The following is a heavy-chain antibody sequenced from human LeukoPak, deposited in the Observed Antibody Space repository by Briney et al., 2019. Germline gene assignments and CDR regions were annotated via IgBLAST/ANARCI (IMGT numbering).Heavy chain of an antibody. Sequence: GESLKISCKGSGYSFTSYWIGWVRQMPGKGLEWMGIIYPGDSDTRYSPSFQGQVTISADKSISTAYLQWSSLKASDTAMYYRARLTRSANDYYYGMDVWGQGTTVTVSS. D-gene: IGHD4/OR15-4a*01. CDR2: IYPGDSDT. CDR3: ARLTRSANDYYYGMDV. CDR1: GYSFTSYW. V-gene: IGHV5-51*01. J-gene: IGHJ6*02.